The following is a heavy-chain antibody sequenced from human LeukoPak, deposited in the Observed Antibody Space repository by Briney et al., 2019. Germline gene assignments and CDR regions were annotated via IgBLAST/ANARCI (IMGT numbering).Heavy chain of an antibody. V-gene: IGHV1-2*02. Sequence: ASVKVSCKASGYTFTGYYLHWVRQAPGQGLEWMGWINPNSGGTTYAQKFQGSVTMTRDTSISTAYMEVSGLKSDDTAVYYCARDTPSMHSGSLDYWGQGTLVTVSS. CDR1: GYTFTGYY. CDR2: INPNSGGT. J-gene: IGHJ4*02. CDR3: ARDTPSMHSGSLDY. D-gene: IGHD6-13*01.